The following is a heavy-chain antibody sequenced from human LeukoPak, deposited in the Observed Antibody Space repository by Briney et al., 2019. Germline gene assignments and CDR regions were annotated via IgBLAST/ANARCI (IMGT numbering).Heavy chain of an antibody. J-gene: IGHJ4*02. V-gene: IGHV3-33*01. CDR2: IWYDGSNK. CDR3: ARAPNYDILTGYYGDYYFDY. Sequence: GGSLRLSCAASGFTFSSYGMHWVRQAPGKGLEWVAVIWYDGSNKYYADSVKGRFTISRDNSKNTLYLQMNSLRAEDTAVYYCARAPNYDILTGYYGDYYFDYWGQGTLVTVSS. CDR1: GFTFSSYG. D-gene: IGHD3-9*01.